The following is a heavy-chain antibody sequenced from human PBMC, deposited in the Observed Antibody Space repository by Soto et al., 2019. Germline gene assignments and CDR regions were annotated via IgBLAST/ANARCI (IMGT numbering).Heavy chain of an antibody. D-gene: IGHD6-6*01. Sequence: QVQLVESGGGVVQPGRSLRLSCAASGFTFSSYAMHWVRQAPGKGLECVAVISYDGSNKYYADSVKGRFTISRDNSKNTLYLQMNSLRAEDTTVYYCARGEEYSSSPSLDVWGQGTTVTVSS. J-gene: IGHJ6*02. CDR2: ISYDGSNK. V-gene: IGHV3-30-3*01. CDR3: ARGEEYSSSPSLDV. CDR1: GFTFSSYA.